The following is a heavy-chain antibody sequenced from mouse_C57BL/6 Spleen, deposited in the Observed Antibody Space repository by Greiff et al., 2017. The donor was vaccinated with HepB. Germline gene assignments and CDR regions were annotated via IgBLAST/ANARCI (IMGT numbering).Heavy chain of an antibody. D-gene: IGHD1-1*01. J-gene: IGHJ2*01. V-gene: IGHV5-6*02. CDR3: ARHEDYYGSSPYFDY. CDR1: GFTFSSYG. Sequence: EVKLVESRGDLVKPGGSLKLSCAASGFTFSSYGMSWVRQTPDKRLEWVATISSGGSYTYYPDSVKGRFTISRDNAKNTLYLQMSSLKSEDTAMYYCARHEDYYGSSPYFDYWGQGTTLTVSS. CDR2: ISSGGSYT.